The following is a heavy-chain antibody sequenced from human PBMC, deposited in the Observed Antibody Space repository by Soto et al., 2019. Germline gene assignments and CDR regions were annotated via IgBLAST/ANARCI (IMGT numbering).Heavy chain of an antibody. V-gene: IGHV4-30-2*01. CDR2: SSQIGST. D-gene: IGHD3-10*01. J-gene: IGHJ6*02. CDR3: ARDLYGSGRGCMDV. Sequence: SSQIGSTYYNPSLKSRVTISVDRSKNQFSLKLSSVTAADTAVYYCARDLYGSGRGCMDVWCQGTTVIVSS.